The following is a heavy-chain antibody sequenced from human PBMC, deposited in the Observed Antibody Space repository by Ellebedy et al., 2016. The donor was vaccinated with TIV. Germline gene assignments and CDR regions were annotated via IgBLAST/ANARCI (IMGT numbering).Heavy chain of an antibody. CDR3: AKNTGGYYYYGMDV. CDR2: ISAYNGNT. V-gene: IGHV1-18*01. Sequence: AASVKVSCKASGYSITTYGISWVRQAPGQGLEWMGWISAYNGNTNYAQKFQGRVTMTTDTSTNTAYMELKSLRSDDTAVYYCAKNTGGYYYYGMDVWGQGTTVTVSS. D-gene: IGHD7-27*01. J-gene: IGHJ6*02. CDR1: GYSITTYG.